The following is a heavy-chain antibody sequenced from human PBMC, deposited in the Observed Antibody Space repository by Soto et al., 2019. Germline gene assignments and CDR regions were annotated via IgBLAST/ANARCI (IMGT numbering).Heavy chain of an antibody. V-gene: IGHV3-11*01. Sequence: QVQLVESGGGLVKPGGSLRLSCAASGFTFSDYYMSWIRQAPGKGLEWVSYISSSGSTIYYADSVKGRFTISRDNAKNSMYVEKTSLRAEDTHVYYCAGHHVATPKGRSTTYFDYCGQGNLVNVYS. CDR1: GFTFSDYY. D-gene: IGHD1-1*01. CDR3: AGHHVATPKGRSTTYFDY. CDR2: ISSSGSTI. J-gene: IGHJ4*02.